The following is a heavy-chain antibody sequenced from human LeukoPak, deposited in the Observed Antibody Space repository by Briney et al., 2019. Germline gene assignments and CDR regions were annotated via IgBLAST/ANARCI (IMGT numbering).Heavy chain of an antibody. V-gene: IGHV3-20*04. CDR2: INWNGGST. CDR1: GFTFDDYG. Sequence: GGSLRLSCAASGFTFDDYGMSWVRQAPGKGLEWVSGINWNGGSTGYADSVKGRFTISRDNAKNSLYLQMNSLRAEDTALYYCARVYGSGSYYSYMDVWGKGTTVTVSS. CDR3: ARVYGSGSYYSYMDV. J-gene: IGHJ6*03. D-gene: IGHD3-10*01.